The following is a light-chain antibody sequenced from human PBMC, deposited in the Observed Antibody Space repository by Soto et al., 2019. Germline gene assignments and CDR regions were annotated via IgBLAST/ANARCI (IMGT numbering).Light chain of an antibody. V-gene: IGLV2-14*01. J-gene: IGLJ1*01. Sequence: QSALTQPASVSGSPGQSITISCTRTSSDVGGYNLVSWYQQHPGKAPKLMIYEVTNRPSGVSNRFSGSKSGNTASLTISGLQAEDEADYYCSSYTSSSTPADVFGTGTKLTVL. CDR3: SSYTSSSTPADV. CDR1: SSDVGGYNL. CDR2: EVT.